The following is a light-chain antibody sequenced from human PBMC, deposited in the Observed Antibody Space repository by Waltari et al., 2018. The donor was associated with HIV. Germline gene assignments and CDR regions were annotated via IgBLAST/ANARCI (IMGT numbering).Light chain of an antibody. Sequence: QSVLTQPPSVSGAPGQRVTIACTGTRSNIGAGFDVHWYQQIPGNAPKLLIYGNNFRPSGVPDRFSGSKSGTSASLAITGLQSEDEADYYCQSYDMSQSGSLVFGGGTKLTVL. CDR1: RSNIGAGFD. CDR2: GNN. CDR3: QSYDMSQSGSLV. V-gene: IGLV1-40*01. J-gene: IGLJ2*01.